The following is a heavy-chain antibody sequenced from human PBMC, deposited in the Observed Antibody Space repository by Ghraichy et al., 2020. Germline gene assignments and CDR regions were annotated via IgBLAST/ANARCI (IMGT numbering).Heavy chain of an antibody. D-gene: IGHD3-10*01. J-gene: IGHJ6*02. CDR1: GFTFSSYG. CDR2: ISYDGRNK. CDR3: AKDRGELVRGVIPNVKLSRGMDV. V-gene: IGHV3-30*18. Sequence: GGSLRLSCAVSGFTFSSYGMHWVRQAPGKGLEWVAVISYDGRNKYYGDSVKGRFTISRDNSKNTLYLQMNSLRAEDTAVYYCAKDRGELVRGVIPNVKLSRGMDVWGQGTTVIVSS.